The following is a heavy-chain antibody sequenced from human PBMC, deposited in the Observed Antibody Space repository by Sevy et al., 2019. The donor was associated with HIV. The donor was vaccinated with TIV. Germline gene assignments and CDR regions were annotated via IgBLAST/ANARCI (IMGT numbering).Heavy chain of an antibody. CDR3: AREGCTRPHDY. CDR1: GFAFYDYS. Sequence: GGSLRLSCAASGFAFYDYSMSWIRQAPGKGLEWVATLSFDCGKINYADSVKGRFTISRDNSKNSFYLQMDNVRVEDTALYYCAREGCTRPHDYWGQGTRVTVSS. V-gene: IGHV3-23*01. CDR2: LSFDCGKI. J-gene: IGHJ4*02. D-gene: IGHD2-8*01.